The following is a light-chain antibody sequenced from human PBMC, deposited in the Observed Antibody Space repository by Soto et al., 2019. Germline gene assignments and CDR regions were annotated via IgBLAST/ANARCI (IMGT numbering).Light chain of an antibody. Sequence: DIQMTQSPSSLSTFVGDSVTITCHASQRISTFLNWNHQKPGKAPKLIIYSASYLQSGVPSNFSGSGSGTDFTLSIVTLQPEDFGTYFCQQSYRLPLTFGGGTKVDIK. CDR1: QRISTF. CDR2: SAS. CDR3: QQSYRLPLT. V-gene: IGKV1-39*01. J-gene: IGKJ4*01.